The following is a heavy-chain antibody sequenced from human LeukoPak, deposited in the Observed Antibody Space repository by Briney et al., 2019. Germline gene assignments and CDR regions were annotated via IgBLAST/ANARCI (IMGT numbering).Heavy chain of an antibody. J-gene: IGHJ6*03. V-gene: IGHV1-2*02. CDR3: ARDATDYYDSSGYYQLNYYYYMDV. CDR2: INPNSGGT. CDR1: GYTFTGYY. D-gene: IGHD3-22*01. Sequence: ASVKVSCKASGYTFTGYYMHWVRQAPGQGLEWMGWINPNSGGTNYAQKFQGRVTMTRDTSISTAYMELSRLRSDDTAVYYCARDATDYYDSSGYYQLNYYYYMDVWGKGTTVTVSS.